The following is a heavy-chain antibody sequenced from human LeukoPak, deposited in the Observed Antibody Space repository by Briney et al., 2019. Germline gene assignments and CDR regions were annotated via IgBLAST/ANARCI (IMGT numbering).Heavy chain of an antibody. Sequence: GSSVKVSCKASGGTFSSYAISWVRQAPGQGLEWVGRIIPILGIANYAQKFQGRVTITADKSTSTAYMELSSLRSEDTAVYYCAREPTMVRGVTRNFDYWGQGTLVTVSS. J-gene: IGHJ4*02. CDR3: AREPTMVRGVTRNFDY. CDR2: IIPILGIA. CDR1: GGTFSSYA. V-gene: IGHV1-69*04. D-gene: IGHD3-10*01.